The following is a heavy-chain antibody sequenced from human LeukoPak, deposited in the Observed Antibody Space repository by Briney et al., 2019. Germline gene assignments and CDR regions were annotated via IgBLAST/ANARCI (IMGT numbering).Heavy chain of an antibody. V-gene: IGHV3-21*04. D-gene: IGHD5-24*01. CDR3: ARASRRDGYNYNY. CDR1: GFSFSSFS. CDR2: ISTSSGYK. Sequence: GGSLRLSCAASGFSFSSFSMNWVRQAPGKGLEWVSSISTSSGYKYYADSMKGRFTVSRDNAKNSLYLQMNSLRAEDAALYYCARASRRDGYNYNYWGQGTLVTVSP. J-gene: IGHJ4*02.